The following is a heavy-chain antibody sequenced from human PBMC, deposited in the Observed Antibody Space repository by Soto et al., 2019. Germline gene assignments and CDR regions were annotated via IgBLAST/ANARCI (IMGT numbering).Heavy chain of an antibody. V-gene: IGHV2-5*01. D-gene: IGHD3-22*01. J-gene: IGHJ1*01. CDR3: AHTTLQYYYDISGLSAGYFQN. CDR2: IYWNDDK. Sequence: SGPTLVNHPETLTLTCTFSGFSLSTSGVGVGWIRQPPGKALEWLALIYWNDDKRYSPSLKSRXTLTKDTSKNQVVLTMTNMDPVYTATYECAHTTLQYYYDISGLSAGYFQNWGQGTLVTVSS. CDR1: GFSLSTSGVG.